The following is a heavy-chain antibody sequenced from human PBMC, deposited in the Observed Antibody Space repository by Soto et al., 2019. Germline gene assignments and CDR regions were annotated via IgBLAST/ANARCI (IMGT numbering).Heavy chain of an antibody. CDR3: ARMDSSEPGKFDY. Sequence: SVKISCKASGGTFSSYAISWVRQAPGQGLEWMGGIIPIFGTANYAQKFQGRVTITADESTSTAYMELSSLRSEDTAVYYCARMDSSEPGKFDYWGQGTLVTVSS. D-gene: IGHD3-22*01. CDR1: GGTFSSYA. J-gene: IGHJ4*02. CDR2: IIPIFGTA. V-gene: IGHV1-69*13.